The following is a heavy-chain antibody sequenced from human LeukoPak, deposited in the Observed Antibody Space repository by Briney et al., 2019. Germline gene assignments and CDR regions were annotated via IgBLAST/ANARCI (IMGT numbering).Heavy chain of an antibody. V-gene: IGHV5-51*01. CDR1: GYSFTSYW. Sequence: GESLKISCKGSGYSFTSYWIAWVRQMPGKGLEWMGIIYPADSTAHYSPSFQGQVTISVDKSISTAYLQWNSLKASDTAMYYCARHAVRDGYNRHNDYWGQGTLVTVSS. CDR3: ARHAVRDGYNRHNDY. CDR2: IYPADSTA. D-gene: IGHD5-24*01. J-gene: IGHJ4*02.